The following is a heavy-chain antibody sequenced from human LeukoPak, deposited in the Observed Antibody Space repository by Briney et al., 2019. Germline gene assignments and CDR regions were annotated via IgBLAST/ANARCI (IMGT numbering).Heavy chain of an antibody. CDR1: GGSISSYY. D-gene: IGHD5-18*01. CDR3: ARYSYGYYFDY. Sequence: SETLSLTCSVSGGSISSYYWSWIRQPPGKGLEWIGYIYHSGSTYYNPSLKSRVTISVDRSKNQFSLKLSSVTAADTAVYYCARYSYGYYFDYWGQGTLVTVSS. V-gene: IGHV4-59*12. CDR2: IYHSGST. J-gene: IGHJ4*02.